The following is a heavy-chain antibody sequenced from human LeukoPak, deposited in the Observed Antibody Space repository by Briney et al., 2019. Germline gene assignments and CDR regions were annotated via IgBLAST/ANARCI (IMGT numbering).Heavy chain of an antibody. CDR1: GYTFTSYG. Sequence: ASVKVSCNASGYTFTSYGISWVRQAPGQGLEWRGWISAYNGNTNYAQKLQGRVTMTIDTSTSTAYMELRSMRSDDTAVYYCARVFWLYSGGIYYMDVWGKGTTVTVSS. J-gene: IGHJ6*03. CDR2: ISAYNGNT. V-gene: IGHV1-18*01. CDR3: ARVFWLYSGGIYYMDV. D-gene: IGHD3-9*01.